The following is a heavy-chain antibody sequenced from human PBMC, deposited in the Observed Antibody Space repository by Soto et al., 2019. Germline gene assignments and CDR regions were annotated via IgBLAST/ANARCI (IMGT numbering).Heavy chain of an antibody. Sequence: QVQLQESGPGLVKPSETLSLTCTVSGGSISGYYWSWIRQPPGKGLEWIGYIYYSGNTNYNPSLESGVSISVDTSNNQFSLKLSSVTAADTALYFCAKGGWSLDLWGRGTLVTVSS. CDR2: IYYSGNT. CDR3: AKGGWSLDL. D-gene: IGHD3-16*01. CDR1: GGSISGYY. V-gene: IGHV4-59*08. J-gene: IGHJ2*01.